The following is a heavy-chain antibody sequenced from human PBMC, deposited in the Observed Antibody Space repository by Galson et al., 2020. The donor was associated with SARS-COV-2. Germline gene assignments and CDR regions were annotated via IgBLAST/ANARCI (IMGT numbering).Heavy chain of an antibody. CDR3: ARKPTAYGYLDAFDI. CDR1: GGSVSTYY. J-gene: IGHJ3*02. D-gene: IGHD5-18*01. CDR2: IYYSGTT. Sequence: SETLSLTCTVSGGSVSTYYWSWIRQSPGKGLEYIGNIYYSGTTNYNPSLKSRVTISLDMSKNQFSLRLTSVTAADTAVYYCARKPTAYGYLDAFDIWGQGTMVTVSS. V-gene: IGHV4-59*02.